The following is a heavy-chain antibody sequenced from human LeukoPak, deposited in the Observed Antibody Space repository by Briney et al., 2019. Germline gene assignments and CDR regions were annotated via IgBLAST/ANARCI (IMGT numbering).Heavy chain of an antibody. CDR3: ARRFGELEPAFDT. J-gene: IGHJ3*02. CDR1: GFTFDDYG. D-gene: IGHD3-10*01. Sequence: GSLXLXCAASGFTFDDYGMTWVRQAPGKGLEWVSDINWNGGRIDYAESVKGRFTISRDNAKNSLYMEMNSLRAEDTGLYYXARRFGELEPAFDTWGQGTMVTVSS. CDR2: INWNGGRI. V-gene: IGHV3-20*04.